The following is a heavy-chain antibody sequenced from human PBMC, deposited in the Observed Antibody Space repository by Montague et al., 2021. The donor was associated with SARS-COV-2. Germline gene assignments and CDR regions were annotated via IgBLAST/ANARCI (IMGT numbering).Heavy chain of an antibody. CDR1: GGSFSGYY. J-gene: IGHJ6*02. V-gene: IGHV4-34*01. CDR3: ARDRVTICGVITCYGMDV. D-gene: IGHD3-3*01. Sequence: SETLSLTCAVYGGSFSGYYWSWIRQPPRKGLEWIGEIHHSGSTNYNPSLKSRVTISVDTSKNQFSLKLSSVTAADTAVYYCARDRVTICGVITCYGMDVWGQGTTVTVSS. CDR2: IHHSGST.